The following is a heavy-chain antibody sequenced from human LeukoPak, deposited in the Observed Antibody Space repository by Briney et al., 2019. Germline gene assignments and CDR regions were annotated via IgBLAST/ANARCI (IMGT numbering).Heavy chain of an antibody. J-gene: IGHJ4*02. Sequence: ASVKVTCKASGGTFSSYTLSWVRQPPGQGLEWMGRIIPILGIANYAQKFQGRVTITADKSTSTAYMELSSLRSEDTAVYYCAVGGSSWYYFDYWGQGTLVTVSS. D-gene: IGHD6-13*01. CDR1: GGTFSSYT. V-gene: IGHV1-69*02. CDR3: AVGGSSWYYFDY. CDR2: IIPILGIA.